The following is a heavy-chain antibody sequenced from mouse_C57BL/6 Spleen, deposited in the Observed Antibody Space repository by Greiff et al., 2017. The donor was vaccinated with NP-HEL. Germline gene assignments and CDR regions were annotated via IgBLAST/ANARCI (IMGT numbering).Heavy chain of an antibody. J-gene: IGHJ4*01. Sequence: VKLQQSGAELARPGASVKLSCKASGYTFTSYGISWVKQRTGQGLEWIGEIYPRSGNTYYNEKFKGKATLTADKSSSTAYMELRSLTSEDSAVYFCARSVYDYDGVYYAMDYWGQGTSVTVSS. CDR2: IYPRSGNT. CDR3: ARSVYDYDGVYYAMDY. D-gene: IGHD2-4*01. V-gene: IGHV1-81*01. CDR1: GYTFTSYG.